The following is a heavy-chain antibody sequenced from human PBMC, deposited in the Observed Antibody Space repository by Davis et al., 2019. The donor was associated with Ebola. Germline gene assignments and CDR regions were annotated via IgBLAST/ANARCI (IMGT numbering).Heavy chain of an antibody. CDR1: GYTFSRYW. CDR2: IYPGDSDT. Sequence: PGGSLRLSCKGSGYTFSRYWIGWIRQMPGKGLEWMGIIYPGDSDTRYSPSFQGQVTISADKSISTAYLQWSSLKASDTAMYYCARVGYDFWSGSFDYWGQGTLVTVSS. J-gene: IGHJ4*02. V-gene: IGHV5-51*01. D-gene: IGHD3-3*01. CDR3: ARVGYDFWSGSFDY.